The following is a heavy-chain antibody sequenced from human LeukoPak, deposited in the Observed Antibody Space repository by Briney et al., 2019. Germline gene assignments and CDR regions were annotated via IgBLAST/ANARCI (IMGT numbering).Heavy chain of an antibody. Sequence: XMNWVRQAXGXXLEWVSYISSSSSTIYYADSVKGRFTISRDNAENSLYLQMNSLRAEDTAVYYCARCMRDYVWGSYRFPDYWGQGTLVTVSS. D-gene: IGHD3-16*02. V-gene: IGHV3-48*01. CDR2: ISSSSSTI. J-gene: IGHJ4*02. CDR3: ARCMRDYVWGSYRFPDY. CDR1: X.